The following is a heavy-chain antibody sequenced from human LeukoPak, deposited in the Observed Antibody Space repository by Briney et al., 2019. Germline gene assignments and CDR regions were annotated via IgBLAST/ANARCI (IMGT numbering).Heavy chain of an antibody. CDR1: GFTFSTYD. D-gene: IGHD3-10*01. CDR2: IDTAGDT. J-gene: IGHJ4*02. CDR3: ARVAGFGDLDY. Sequence: GGSLRLSCAASGFTFSTYDMHWVRQATGKGLEWVSTIDTAGDTYYPGSVKGRYTISRENAKNSLYLQMNSLRAGDTAVYFCARVAGFGDLDYWGQGTLVTVST. V-gene: IGHV3-13*01.